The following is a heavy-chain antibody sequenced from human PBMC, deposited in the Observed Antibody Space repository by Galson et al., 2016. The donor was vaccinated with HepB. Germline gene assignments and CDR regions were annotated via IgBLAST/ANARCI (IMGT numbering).Heavy chain of an antibody. CDR2: INIRSGKT. V-gene: IGHV1-69*06. Sequence: SVKVSCKASGGSFDIYALSWVRQAPEQGLEWMGGINIRSGKTNYAQDFQGRVKITADTSTTTAYMELTSLRSEDTAVYYCAKDLGTHVPRGYFDHWGRGTLVTVSS. CDR1: GGSFDIYA. CDR3: AKDLGTHVPRGYFDH. J-gene: IGHJ2*01.